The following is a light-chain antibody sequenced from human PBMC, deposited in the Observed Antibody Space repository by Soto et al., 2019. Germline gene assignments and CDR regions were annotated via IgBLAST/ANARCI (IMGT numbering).Light chain of an antibody. CDR2: EVS. V-gene: IGLV2-14*01. Sequence: QSALTQPASVSGSPGQSITISCTGTSSDVGGYNYVSWYQQHPGKAPKLMIYEVSNRPSGVSNRFSGSKSGNTASLTISGLHAEDEADYYCSSYTSGSTHVVFGGGTKLPVL. J-gene: IGLJ2*01. CDR3: SSYTSGSTHVV. CDR1: SSDVGGYNY.